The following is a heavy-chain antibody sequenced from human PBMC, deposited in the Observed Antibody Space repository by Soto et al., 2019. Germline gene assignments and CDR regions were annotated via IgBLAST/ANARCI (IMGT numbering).Heavy chain of an antibody. Sequence: QVHLVQSGAEVKKPGASVKVSCEASGTTFTSFGFSWVRQAPGQGLEWVGWISANNRDTTYSEKFQGRVTLITDTSTNTAYMELSSLRSDDTAVYYCARTSWRLSFPWPFDYWGQGTLVTVSS. V-gene: IGHV1-18*01. CDR2: ISANNRDT. J-gene: IGHJ4*02. CDR3: ARTSWRLSFPWPFDY. CDR1: GTTFTSFG. D-gene: IGHD6-25*01.